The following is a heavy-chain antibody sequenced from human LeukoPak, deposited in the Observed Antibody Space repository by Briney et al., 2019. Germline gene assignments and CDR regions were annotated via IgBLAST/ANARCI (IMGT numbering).Heavy chain of an antibody. J-gene: IGHJ4*02. CDR1: GASINSYY. Sequence: PSETLSLTCTVSGASINSYYWSWIRQPPGKGLEWIGYISYSGSTNYNPSLKSRVTMSVDTSKNQFSLKLSSVTAADTPVYYCARARLGEPIAYGGQGTRVTVSS. CDR2: ISYSGST. D-gene: IGHD3-16*01. V-gene: IGHV4-59*01. CDR3: ARARLGEPIAY.